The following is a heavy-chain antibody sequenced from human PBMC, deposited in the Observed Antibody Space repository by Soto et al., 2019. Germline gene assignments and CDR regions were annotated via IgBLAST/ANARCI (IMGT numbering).Heavy chain of an antibody. Sequence: SETLSLTCTVSGGSISSSSYYWGWIRQPPGKGLEWIGSIYYSGSTYYKPSLKSRVTISVDTSKNQFSLKLSSVTAADTAVYYFVRTMVRGVSYGGYYYYMDVWGKGTTVTVSS. V-gene: IGHV4-39*01. J-gene: IGHJ6*03. CDR1: GGSISSSSYY. CDR3: VRTMVRGVSYGGYYYYMDV. D-gene: IGHD3-10*01. CDR2: IYYSGST.